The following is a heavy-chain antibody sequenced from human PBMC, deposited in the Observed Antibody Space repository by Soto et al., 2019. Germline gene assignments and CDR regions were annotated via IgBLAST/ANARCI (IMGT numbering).Heavy chain of an antibody. CDR1: GFTFNSYG. CDR3: ARDRRITMIVVVTGGMDV. CDR2: ISYDAVNK. D-gene: IGHD3-22*01. J-gene: IGHJ6*02. V-gene: IGHV3-30*03. Sequence: QAGGSLRLSCEASGFTFNSYGMHWVRQAPGKGLDWVAVISYDAVNKYYADSVKGRFTISRDNSKNALYLQMNSLRAEDTAVYYCARDRRITMIVVVTGGMDVWGQGTTVTSP.